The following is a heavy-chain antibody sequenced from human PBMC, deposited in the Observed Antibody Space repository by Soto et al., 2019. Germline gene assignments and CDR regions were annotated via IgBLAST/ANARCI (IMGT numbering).Heavy chain of an antibody. J-gene: IGHJ6*02. CDR2: MNPNSGNT. Sequence: ASVKVSCKASGYTFTSYDINWVRQATGQGLEWMGWMNPNSGNTGYAQKFQGRVTMTRNTSISTAYMELSSLRSEDTAVYYCARGLCIQLWSHSYYYYGMDVWGQGTTVTVSS. V-gene: IGHV1-8*01. CDR3: ARGLCIQLWSHSYYYYGMDV. D-gene: IGHD5-18*01. CDR1: GYTFTSYD.